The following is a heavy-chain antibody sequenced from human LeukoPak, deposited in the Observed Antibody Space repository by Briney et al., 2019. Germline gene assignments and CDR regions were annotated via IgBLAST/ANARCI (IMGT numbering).Heavy chain of an antibody. V-gene: IGHV1-2*02. Sequence: ASVKVSCKASGYTFTGYYMHWVRQAPGQGLEWMGWINPNGGGTNYAQKFQGRVTMTRDTSISTAYMELSRLRSDDTAVYYCARVIAAAGTNYFDYWGQGTLVTVSS. CDR2: INPNGGGT. D-gene: IGHD6-13*01. CDR3: ARVIAAAGTNYFDY. J-gene: IGHJ4*02. CDR1: GYTFTGYY.